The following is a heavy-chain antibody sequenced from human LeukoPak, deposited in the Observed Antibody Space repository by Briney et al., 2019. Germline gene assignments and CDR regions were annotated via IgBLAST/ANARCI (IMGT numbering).Heavy chain of an antibody. CDR3: AREPQGGTPGMNWFDP. Sequence: GASVKVSCKASGYTFTSYDINWVRQATGQGLEWMGWMNPNSGNTGYAQKFQGRVTVTRNTSISTAYMELSSLRSEDTAVYYCAREPQGGTPGMNWFDPWGQGTLVTVSS. CDR2: MNPNSGNT. V-gene: IGHV1-8*01. D-gene: IGHD1-1*01. CDR1: GYTFTSYD. J-gene: IGHJ5*02.